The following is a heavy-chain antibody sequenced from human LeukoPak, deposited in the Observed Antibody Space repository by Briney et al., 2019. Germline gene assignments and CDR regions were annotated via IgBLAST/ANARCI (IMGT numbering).Heavy chain of an antibody. Sequence: GESLKISCKGSGYSFTSYWIGWVRQMPGKGLEWMGIIYPSDSDTRYSPSFQGQVTISADKSISTAYLQWSSLKASDTAMYYCARMIGLGEVSPYFDYWGQGSLVTVSS. V-gene: IGHV5-51*01. J-gene: IGHJ4*02. CDR3: ARMIGLGEVSPYFDY. D-gene: IGHD3-16*02. CDR2: IYPSDSDT. CDR1: GYSFTSYW.